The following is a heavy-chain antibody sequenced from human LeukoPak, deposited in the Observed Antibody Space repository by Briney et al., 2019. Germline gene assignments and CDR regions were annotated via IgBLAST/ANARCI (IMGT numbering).Heavy chain of an antibody. D-gene: IGHD3-3*01. Sequence: SETLSLTCTVSGGSISSYYWSWIRQPPGKGLGWIGYIYYSGSTNYNPSLKSRVTISVDTSKNQFSLKLSSVTAADTAVYYCARNDDFWSGYYDYWGQGTLVTVSS. V-gene: IGHV4-59*01. CDR1: GGSISSYY. CDR3: ARNDDFWSGYYDY. CDR2: IYYSGST. J-gene: IGHJ4*02.